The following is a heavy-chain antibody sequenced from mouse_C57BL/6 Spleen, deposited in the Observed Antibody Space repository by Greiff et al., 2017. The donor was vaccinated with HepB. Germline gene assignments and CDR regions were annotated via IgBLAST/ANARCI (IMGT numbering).Heavy chain of an antibody. V-gene: IGHV1-69*01. CDR2: LDPSDSST. J-gene: IGHJ3*01. CDR3: ARSYYYGSSPAWFAY. CDR1: GYTFTSYW. D-gene: IGHD1-1*01. Sequence: QVQLKQPGAELVMPGASVKLSCKASGYTFTSYWMHWVKQRPGQGLEWIGELDPSDSSTNYNQKFKGKSTVTVDKSSSTAYMQLSSLTYEDSAVYYCARSYYYGSSPAWFAYWGQGTLVTVSA.